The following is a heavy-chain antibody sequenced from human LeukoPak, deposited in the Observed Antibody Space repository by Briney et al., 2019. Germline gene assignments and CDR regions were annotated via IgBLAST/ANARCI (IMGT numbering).Heavy chain of an antibody. CDR2: MTPNSGNS. V-gene: IGHV1-8*02. CDR3: ARRLGTMVRGVNYFDY. D-gene: IGHD3-10*01. CDR1: GYTFTSYA. J-gene: IGHJ4*02. Sequence: SVKVSCKASGYTFTSYAINWVRQATGQGLEWMGWMTPNSGNSGYAQKFQGRVTMTRNTSISTAYMELSSLRSEDTAVYYCARRLGTMVRGVNYFDYWGQGTLVTVSS.